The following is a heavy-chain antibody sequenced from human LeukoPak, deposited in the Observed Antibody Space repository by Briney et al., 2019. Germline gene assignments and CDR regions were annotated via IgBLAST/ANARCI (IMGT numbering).Heavy chain of an antibody. D-gene: IGHD3-10*01. V-gene: IGHV3-48*01. Sequence: QPGGSLRLSCAASGFTFSSYSMNWVRQAPGKGLEWVSYISSSSSTIYYVESVKGRFTISRDNANNSLYLQMNNLRAEDTAVYYCARGIYGSGSPRIDYWGQGTLVTVSS. CDR2: ISSSSSTI. J-gene: IGHJ4*02. CDR3: ARGIYGSGSPRIDY. CDR1: GFTFSSYS.